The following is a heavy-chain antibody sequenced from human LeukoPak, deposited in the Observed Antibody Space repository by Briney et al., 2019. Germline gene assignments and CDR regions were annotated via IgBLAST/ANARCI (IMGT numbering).Heavy chain of an antibody. CDR3: ARLGYCSSASCGPLDY. CDR1: GGSISSSGYY. D-gene: IGHD2-2*01. CDR2: IYYSGST. J-gene: IGHJ4*02. V-gene: IGHV4-39*02. Sequence: SETLSLTCTVSGGSISSSGYYWGWIRQPPGKGLEWIGNIYYSGSTYYNPSLKSRVTISVDTSKNHFSLKLNSVTAADTALYYCARLGYCSSASCGPLDYWGQGTLVTVSS.